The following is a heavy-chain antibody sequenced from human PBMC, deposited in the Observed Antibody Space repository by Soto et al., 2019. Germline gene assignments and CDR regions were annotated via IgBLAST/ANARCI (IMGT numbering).Heavy chain of an antibody. V-gene: IGHV3-7*05. D-gene: IGHD4-17*01. J-gene: IGHJ5*02. CDR1: GFTFSPYW. CDR2: IKKDGSEQ. Sequence: EVQLVESGGGLVQPGGSLRLSCAASGFTFSPYWMNWVRQAPGKGLEWVATIKKDGSEQYYVDSVKGRFAISRDNAKNSLSLQMNSLRAEDTAVYYCARGHYADYAWGQGTLVTVSS. CDR3: ARGHYADYA.